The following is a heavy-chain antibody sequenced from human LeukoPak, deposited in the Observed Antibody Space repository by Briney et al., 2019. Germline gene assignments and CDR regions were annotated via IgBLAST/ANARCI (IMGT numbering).Heavy chain of an antibody. J-gene: IGHJ4*02. CDR1: GFTLSSYA. V-gene: IGHV3-23*01. CDR2: ISDTGNT. CDR3: AKAPVTTCRGAFCSPFDY. Sequence: GGSLRLSCAASGFTLSSYAMSWVRQAPGKGLEWVSAISDTGNTYHADSVKGRFTISRDSSKNTLFLQMNRLRPEDAAVYYCAKAPVTTCRGAFCSPFDYWGLGNLVTVSS. D-gene: IGHD2-15*01.